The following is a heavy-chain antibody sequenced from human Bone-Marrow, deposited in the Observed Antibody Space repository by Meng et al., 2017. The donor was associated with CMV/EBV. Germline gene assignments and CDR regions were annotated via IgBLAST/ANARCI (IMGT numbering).Heavy chain of an antibody. CDR1: GFTFSSYA. CDR3: AREHKVRPYQLLRGWFDP. J-gene: IGHJ5*02. Sequence: GESLKISCAASGFTFSSYAMHWVRQAPGKGLEWVAVISYDGSNKYYADSVKGRFTISRDNSKNTLYLQMNSLRAEDTAVYYCAREHKVRPYQLLRGWFDPWGQGTLVTVSS. D-gene: IGHD2-2*01. V-gene: IGHV3-30-3*01. CDR2: ISYDGSNK.